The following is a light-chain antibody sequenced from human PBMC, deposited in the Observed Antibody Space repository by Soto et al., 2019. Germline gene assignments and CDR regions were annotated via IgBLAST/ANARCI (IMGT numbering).Light chain of an antibody. CDR2: GAS. J-gene: IGKJ3*01. V-gene: IGKV1-39*01. Sequence: DIQMTQSPSSLSPSVGDSVTITGRASQSISSYLNWNHQKPGKVPKLLIYGASTLKSGVPSRFSGSGSGTDFTLSISSLQPEEFATFYCQQSHSVPLTVGPGTKVEFK. CDR3: QQSHSVPLT. CDR1: QSISSY.